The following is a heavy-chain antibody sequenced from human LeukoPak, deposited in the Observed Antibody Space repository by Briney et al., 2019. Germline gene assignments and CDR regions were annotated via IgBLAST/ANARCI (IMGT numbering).Heavy chain of an antibody. J-gene: IGHJ4*02. Sequence: SGTLSLTCAVSGGSNSSSNWWSWVRQPPGKGLEWIGEIFHSGSTNYNPSLESRVTISVDKSKNQFSLKLSSVTAADTAVYYCARDAYSSGWYVVHWGQGTLVTVSS. CDR1: GGSNSSSNW. V-gene: IGHV4-4*02. CDR3: ARDAYSSGWYVVH. CDR2: IFHSGST. D-gene: IGHD6-19*01.